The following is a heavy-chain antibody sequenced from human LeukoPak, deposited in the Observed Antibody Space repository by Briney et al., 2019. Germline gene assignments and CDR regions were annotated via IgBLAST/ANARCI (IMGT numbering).Heavy chain of an antibody. J-gene: IGHJ6*02. CDR3: ARVVDFDGTYYYYGMDV. D-gene: IGHD3-9*01. Sequence: SVKVSCKASGYTFTSYYMHWVRQAPGQGLEWMGGIIPIFGTANYAQKFQGRVTITADESTSTAYMELSSLRSEDTAVYYCARVVDFDGTYYYYGMDVWGQGTTVTVSS. V-gene: IGHV1-69*13. CDR2: IIPIFGTA. CDR1: GYTFTSYY.